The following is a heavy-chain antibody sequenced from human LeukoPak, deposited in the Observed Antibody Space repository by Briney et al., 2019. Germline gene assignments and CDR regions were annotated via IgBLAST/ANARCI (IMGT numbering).Heavy chain of an antibody. CDR3: AKEGGYGELSSYFDY. V-gene: IGHV3-48*01. CDR1: GFTLSSHT. CDR2: ISRSSSEI. Sequence: PGGPLRLSCAASGFTLSSHTMNWVRQAPGKGLEWVSDISRSSSEIHYADSVTGRFTISRDNAKNSVYLQMNSLRVEDTAVYYCAKEGGYGELSSYFDYWGQGTLVTVSS. D-gene: IGHD3-16*02. J-gene: IGHJ4*02.